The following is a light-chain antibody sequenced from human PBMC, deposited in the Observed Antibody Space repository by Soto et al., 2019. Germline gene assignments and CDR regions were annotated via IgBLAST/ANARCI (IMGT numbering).Light chain of an antibody. CDR3: QSYDSSLSGYV. J-gene: IGLJ1*01. Sequence: LTQPPSVSGAPGQRVTISCTGSSSNIGAGYDVHWYQQLPGTAPKLLIYGNGNRPSGVPDRFSGSKSGTSASLAITGVQAEDEADYYCQSYDSSLSGYVFGTGTKVTVL. CDR1: SSNIGAGYD. CDR2: GNG. V-gene: IGLV1-40*01.